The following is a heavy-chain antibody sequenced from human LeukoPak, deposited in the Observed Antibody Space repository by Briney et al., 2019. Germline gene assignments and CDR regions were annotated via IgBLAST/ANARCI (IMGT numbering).Heavy chain of an antibody. D-gene: IGHD3-22*01. Sequence: GGSLRLSCTASGFTFNNYAMYWVRQAPRKGLEWVAGIFGSGGSAHYADSVKDRFTISRDNSKNTVYLQMDSLRGEDTALNYCTKTTTGYSSGQYPGWPADHWGQGALVTVSS. CDR1: GFTFNNYA. CDR2: IFGSGGSA. J-gene: IGHJ4*02. CDR3: TKTTTGYSSGQYPGWPADH. V-gene: IGHV3-23*01.